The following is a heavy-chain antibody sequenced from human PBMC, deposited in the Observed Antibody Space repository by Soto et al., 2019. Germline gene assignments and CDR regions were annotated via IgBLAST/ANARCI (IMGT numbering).Heavy chain of an antibody. CDR1: GGSFSGYY. CDR3: ARGRYSGSYPPYYYYDGMDV. J-gene: IGHJ6*02. V-gene: IGHV4-34*01. D-gene: IGHD1-26*01. CDR2: SNHSGST. Sequence: QVQLQQWGAGLLKPSETLSLTCAVYGGSFSGYYWSWIRQPPGKGLEWIGESNHSGSTNYNPSLKSRVTISVDTSKNQFSLKLSSVTAADAAVYYCARGRYSGSYPPYYYYDGMDVWGQGTTVTVSS.